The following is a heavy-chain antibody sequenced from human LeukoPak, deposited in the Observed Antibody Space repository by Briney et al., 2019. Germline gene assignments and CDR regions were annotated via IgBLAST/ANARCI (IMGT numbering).Heavy chain of an antibody. V-gene: IGHV3-30*18. CDR2: ISYDGSNK. J-gene: IGHJ4*02. D-gene: IGHD5-18*01. CDR3: AKDDTAMVLGDY. CDR1: GFTFSSYG. Sequence: PGGSLRLSCAASGFTFSSYGMHWVRQAPGKGLEWVAVISYDGSNKYYADSVKGRFTISRDNSKNTLYLQMNSPRAEDTAVYYCAKDDTAMVLGDYWGQGTLVTVSS.